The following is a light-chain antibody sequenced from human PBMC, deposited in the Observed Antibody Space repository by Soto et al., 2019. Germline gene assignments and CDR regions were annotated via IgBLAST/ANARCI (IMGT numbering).Light chain of an antibody. CDR1: HSVDSSY. CDR2: ETS. V-gene: IGKV3-20*01. J-gene: IGKJ1*01. CDR3: QQYLDSRT. Sequence: EGVLTQSPGALSLSPGERATLSCRASHSVDSSYFAWYQQRPGQAPRLLIYETSSRATGIPDRFSGSGSGTHFTLTISRLEPEDFAVYYCQQYLDSRTFGQGTKVDIK.